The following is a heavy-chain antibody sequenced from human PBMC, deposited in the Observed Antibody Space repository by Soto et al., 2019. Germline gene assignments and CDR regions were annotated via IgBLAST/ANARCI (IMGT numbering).Heavy chain of an antibody. CDR3: ARSTHSSGSFDY. Sequence: ASVNVSWTASGYTFTSYYMHWVRQSPGQGLEWMGIINPSGGSTSYAQKFQGRVTMTRDTSTSTVYMELSSLRSEDTAVYYCARSTHSSGSFDYWGQGTLVTVSS. CDR1: GYTFTSYY. CDR2: INPSGGST. V-gene: IGHV1-46*01. D-gene: IGHD2-15*01. J-gene: IGHJ4*02.